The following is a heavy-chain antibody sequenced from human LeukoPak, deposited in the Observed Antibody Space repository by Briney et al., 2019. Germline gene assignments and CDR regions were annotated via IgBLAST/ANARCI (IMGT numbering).Heavy chain of an antibody. Sequence: ASVNVSCMASGYTFTSYDINWVRQATGQGLEWMGWMNPNSGNTGYAQKFQGRVTMTRNTSISTAYMELSSLRSEDTAVYYCARGYDYSNYEWNDYWGQGTLVTVSS. D-gene: IGHD4-11*01. V-gene: IGHV1-8*01. CDR3: ARGYDYSNYEWNDY. CDR1: GYTFTSYD. CDR2: MNPNSGNT. J-gene: IGHJ4*02.